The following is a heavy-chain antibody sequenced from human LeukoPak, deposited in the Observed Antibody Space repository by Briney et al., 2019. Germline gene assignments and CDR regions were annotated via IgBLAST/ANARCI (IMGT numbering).Heavy chain of an antibody. Sequence: GGSLRLSCAASGFTFSSYSMNWVRQAPGKGLEWVSSISSSSSYIYYADSVKGRFTISRDNAKNSLYLQMNSLRAEGTAVYYCARGRPWDYGDYSDYWGQGTLVTVSS. CDR2: ISSSSSYI. V-gene: IGHV3-21*01. CDR3: ARGRPWDYGDYSDY. CDR1: GFTFSSYS. D-gene: IGHD4-17*01. J-gene: IGHJ4*02.